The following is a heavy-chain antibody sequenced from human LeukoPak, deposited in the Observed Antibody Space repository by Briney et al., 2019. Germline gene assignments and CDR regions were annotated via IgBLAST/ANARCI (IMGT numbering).Heavy chain of an antibody. CDR2: IYSGGST. D-gene: IGHD2-8*01. CDR1: GFTVSSNY. J-gene: IGHJ3*02. Sequence: PGGSLRLSCAASGFTVSSNYMSWFRQAPGKGLEWVSVIYSGGSTYYADSVKGRFTISRDNSKNTLYLQMNSLRAEDTAVYYCARDPGLMDVRGAFDIWGQGTMVTVSS. CDR3: ARDPGLMDVRGAFDI. V-gene: IGHV3-53*01.